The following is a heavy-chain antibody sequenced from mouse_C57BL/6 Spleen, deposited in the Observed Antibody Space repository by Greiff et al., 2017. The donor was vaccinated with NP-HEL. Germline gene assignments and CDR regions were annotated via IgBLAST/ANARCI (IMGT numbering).Heavy chain of an antibody. CDR2: IDPSDSYT. CDR1: GYTFTSYW. D-gene: IGHD1-1*01. V-gene: IGHV1-69*01. Sequence: QVQLQQPGAELVMPGASVKLSCKASGYTFTSYWMHWVKQRPGQGLEWIGEIDPSDSYTNYNQKFKGTSTLTVDKSSSTAYMQLSSLTSEDSAVYYCARGNYYGSSYGYFDVWGTGTTVTVSS. CDR3: ARGNYYGSSYGYFDV. J-gene: IGHJ1*03.